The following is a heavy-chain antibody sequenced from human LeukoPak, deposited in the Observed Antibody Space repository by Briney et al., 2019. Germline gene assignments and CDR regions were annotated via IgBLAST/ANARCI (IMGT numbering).Heavy chain of an antibody. J-gene: IGHJ4*02. CDR1: GGSISTHY. CDR3: AKSGSYYGSTSG. V-gene: IGHV4-59*11. Sequence: KPSETLSLTCTVSGGSISTHYWSWIRQPPGKGLEWIAYIYYSGGTNSNPSLKSRVTISVDTSKNQFSLKLSSVTAADTAVYYCAKSGSYYGSTSGWGQGTLVTVSP. D-gene: IGHD3-10*01. CDR2: IYYSGGT.